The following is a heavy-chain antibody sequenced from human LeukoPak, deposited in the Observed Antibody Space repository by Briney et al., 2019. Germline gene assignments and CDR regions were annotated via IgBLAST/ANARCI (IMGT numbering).Heavy chain of an antibody. J-gene: IGHJ4*02. CDR3: AREILGGFNPGAY. D-gene: IGHD1-14*01. CDR1: LDSTTSNF. Sequence: SDTLSLTCTVSLDSTTSNFWSWVRQPPGKGLEWIGEIHRSGSPHYNPSLQSRVTISIDRSRNQFALELSSVTAADTAVYYCAREILGGFNPGAYWGQGTLVTV. CDR2: IHRSGSP. V-gene: IGHV4/OR15-8*02.